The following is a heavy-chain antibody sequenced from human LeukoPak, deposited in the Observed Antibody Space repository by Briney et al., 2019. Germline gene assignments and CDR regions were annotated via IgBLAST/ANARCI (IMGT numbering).Heavy chain of an antibody. CDR2: ISHSGGST. J-gene: IGHJ4*02. D-gene: IGHD1-26*01. Sequence: QAGGSLRLSCAASGFIFTTYAMSWVRQAPGKGLEWVSVISHSGGSTYYADSVKGRFTISRDNSKNTLYLQMNSLRAEDTAVYYCAKARRGSYYFDYWGQGTLVTVSS. V-gene: IGHV3-23*01. CDR3: AKARRGSYYFDY. CDR1: GFIFTTYA.